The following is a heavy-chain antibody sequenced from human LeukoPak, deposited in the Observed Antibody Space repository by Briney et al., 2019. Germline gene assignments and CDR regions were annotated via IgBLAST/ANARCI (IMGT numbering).Heavy chain of an antibody. D-gene: IGHD4-11*01. CDR3: AKGVTTVTPYWFDP. CDR2: ISYDGSNK. CDR1: GFTFSSYA. J-gene: IGHJ5*02. Sequence: GGSLRLSCAASGFTFSSYAMHWVRQAPGKGLEWVAVISYDGSNKYYADSVKGRFTISRDNSKNTLYLQMNSLRAEDTAVYYCAKGVTTVTPYWFDPWGQGTLVTVSS. V-gene: IGHV3-30*04.